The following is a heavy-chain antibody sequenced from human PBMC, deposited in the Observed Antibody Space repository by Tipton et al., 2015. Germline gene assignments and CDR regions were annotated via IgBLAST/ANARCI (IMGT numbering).Heavy chain of an antibody. V-gene: IGHV4-4*09. CDR2: IYNSGST. CDR1: DGSISDDY. CDR3: ARKRLWSSGWWHGTNELDYYHGMDV. J-gene: IGHJ6*02. Sequence: TLSLTCTVSDGSISDDYWNWIRQPPGKGLEWIGYIYNSGSTNYNPSLKSRVTISVDTSKDQLSLKLRSVTAADTAVYYCARKRLWSSGWWHGTNELDYYHGMDVWGQGTTVTVSS. D-gene: IGHD6-19*01.